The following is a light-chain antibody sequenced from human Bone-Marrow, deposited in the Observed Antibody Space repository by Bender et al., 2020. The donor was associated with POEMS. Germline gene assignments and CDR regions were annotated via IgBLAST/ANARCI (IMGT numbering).Light chain of an antibody. CDR1: NSDADAYNY. J-gene: IGLJ2*01. CDR2: DVT. V-gene: IGLV2-14*03. CDR3: TSFTITTTVV. Sequence: QSALTQPASVSGSPGQSITISCAGTNSDADAYNYVSWYQQHPGEAPKLMIFDVTHRPSGVSNRFSGSKSANTASLTISGLQAEDEADYYCTSFTITTTVVFGGGTRLIVL.